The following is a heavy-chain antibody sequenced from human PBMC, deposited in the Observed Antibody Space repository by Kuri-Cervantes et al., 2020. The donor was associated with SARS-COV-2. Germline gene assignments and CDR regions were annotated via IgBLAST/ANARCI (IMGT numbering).Heavy chain of an antibody. CDR2: IYYSGST. D-gene: IGHD3-10*01. Sequence: SETLSLTCAVSGYSISSGYYWGWIRQPPGKGLEWIGYIYYSGSTNYNPSLKSRVTISVDKSKNQFSLKLSSVTAADTAVYYCARGSGGSGTIYWGQGTLVTVSS. CDR1: GYSISSGYY. CDR3: ARGSGGSGTIY. J-gene: IGHJ4*02. V-gene: IGHV4-38-2*01.